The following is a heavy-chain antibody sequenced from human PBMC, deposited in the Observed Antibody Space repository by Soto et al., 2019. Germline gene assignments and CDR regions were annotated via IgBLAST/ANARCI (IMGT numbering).Heavy chain of an antibody. D-gene: IGHD3-10*01. CDR1: GYTFTSYG. CDR2: ISAYNGNT. Sequence: ASVKVSGKASGYTFTSYGISWVRQAPGQGLEWMGWISAYNGNTNYAQKLQGRVTMTTDTSTSTAYMELRSLRSDDTAVYYCARYGDLRYYYYGMDVWGQGTTVTVSS. CDR3: ARYGDLRYYYYGMDV. V-gene: IGHV1-18*01. J-gene: IGHJ6*02.